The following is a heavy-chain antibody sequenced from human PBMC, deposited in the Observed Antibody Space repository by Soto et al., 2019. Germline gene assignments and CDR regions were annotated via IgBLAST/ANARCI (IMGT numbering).Heavy chain of an antibody. D-gene: IGHD1-26*01. CDR2: ISGSGTST. Sequence: TGGSLRLSCAASDFTFNNYVMNWVRQAPGKGLEWVTGISGSGTSTYFADSVKGRFTISRDNSKNTLFLQMNNLRVEDTAIYYCANRPRYYNFGVWGQGTTVTVSS. V-gene: IGHV3-23*01. CDR3: ANRPRYYNFGV. J-gene: IGHJ6*02. CDR1: DFTFNNYV.